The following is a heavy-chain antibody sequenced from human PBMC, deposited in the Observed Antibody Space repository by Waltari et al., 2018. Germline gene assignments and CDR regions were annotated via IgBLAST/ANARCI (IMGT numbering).Heavy chain of an antibody. CDR3: ATSETTVVTGDAFDI. D-gene: IGHD4-17*01. CDR2: MNPNSGNT. Sequence: QVQLVQSGAEVKKPGASVKVSCKASGYTFTSYDINWVRQATGQGLEWMGWMNPNSGNTGYAQKFQGRVTMTEDTSTDTAYMELSSLRSEDTAVYYCATSETTVVTGDAFDIWGQGTMVTVSS. J-gene: IGHJ3*02. CDR1: GYTFTSYD. V-gene: IGHV1-8*02.